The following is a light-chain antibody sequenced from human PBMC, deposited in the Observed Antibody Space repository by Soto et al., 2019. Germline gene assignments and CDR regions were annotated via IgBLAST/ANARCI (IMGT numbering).Light chain of an antibody. CDR1: SSNIGAGYD. CDR2: GNS. Sequence: QSVLTQPPSVSGAPGQRVTISCTGSSSNIGAGYDVHWYQQLPGTAPKHLIYGNSNRPSGVPDRFYGSKSGTSASLAITGLQAEDEADYYCQSYDSSLSALYVFGTGTKVTVL. J-gene: IGLJ1*01. V-gene: IGLV1-40*01. CDR3: QSYDSSLSALYV.